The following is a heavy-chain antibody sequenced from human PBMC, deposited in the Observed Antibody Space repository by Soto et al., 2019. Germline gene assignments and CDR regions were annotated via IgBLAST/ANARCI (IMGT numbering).Heavy chain of an antibody. D-gene: IGHD6-13*01. CDR1: GGSISSSSYY. J-gene: IGHJ4*02. V-gene: IGHV4-39*01. CDR2: IHYSGNT. Sequence: SETLSLTCTVSGGSISSSSYYWGWIRQPPGKGLEWIGSIHYSGNTDYNPSLKSRVTISVDTSKNQFSLKLSSVTAADTAVYYCARHGGRSSWSDYWGQGTLVTVSS. CDR3: ARHGGRSSWSDY.